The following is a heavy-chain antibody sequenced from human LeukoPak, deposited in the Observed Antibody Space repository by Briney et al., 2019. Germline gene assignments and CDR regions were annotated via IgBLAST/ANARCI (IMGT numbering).Heavy chain of an antibody. Sequence: TGGSLRLSCAASGFTFDDFGLSWVRQAPGKGLEWVSYINWNGDTTSYADSVRGRFTISRDNAKNSLYLQMNSLRAEDTAFYYCARDYLSCSGSSCYSSYYFDLWGRGTLVSVSS. CDR3: ARDYLSCSGSSCYSSYYFDL. D-gene: IGHD2-15*01. J-gene: IGHJ2*01. CDR1: GFTFDDFG. CDR2: INWNGDTT. V-gene: IGHV3-20*04.